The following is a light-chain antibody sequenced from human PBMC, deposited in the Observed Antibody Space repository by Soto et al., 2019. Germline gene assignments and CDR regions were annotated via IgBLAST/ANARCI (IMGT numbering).Light chain of an antibody. V-gene: IGKV1-39*01. J-gene: IGKJ1*01. CDR1: QSISSY. CDR2: AAS. CDR3: QQSYSTPRT. Sequence: DIQMTQSPSSLSASVGDRVTITCRASQSISSYLNWYQQKPGKAPKLLIYAASSLQSGVPSRFSGSGSGTDFTLTISSLHPEDFATYYCQQSYSTPRTFGQGTQVDSK.